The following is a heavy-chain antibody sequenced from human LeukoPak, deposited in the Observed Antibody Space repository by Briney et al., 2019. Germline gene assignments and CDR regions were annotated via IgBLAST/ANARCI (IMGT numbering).Heavy chain of an antibody. CDR2: IGGSGHNT. J-gene: IGHJ4*02. V-gene: IGHV3-23*01. Sequence: GGSLRLSCAASGFTFSNYAMSWVRQAPGKGLEWVSSIGGSGHNTYYADSVKDRFTVSRDNSKNTLYLQMNSPRADDTAVYYCSKEGRFSSSWELDYWGQGTLVTVSS. CDR3: SKEGRFSSSWELDY. CDR1: GFTFSNYA. D-gene: IGHD6-13*01.